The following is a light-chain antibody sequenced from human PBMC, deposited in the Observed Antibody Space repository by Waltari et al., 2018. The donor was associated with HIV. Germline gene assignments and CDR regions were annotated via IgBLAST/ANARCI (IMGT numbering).Light chain of an antibody. Sequence: QSALTQPPSASGSPGPSITISCTGTSSDLGYYNYVSWYQQHPGKAPKLIIYEVTKWPSGVPHRFSGSKSGNTASLTVSGLQTEDEADYYCTSYAGTNNYVIFGGGTKLTVL. CDR3: TSYAGTNNYVI. V-gene: IGLV2-8*01. J-gene: IGLJ2*01. CDR1: SSDLGYYNY. CDR2: EVT.